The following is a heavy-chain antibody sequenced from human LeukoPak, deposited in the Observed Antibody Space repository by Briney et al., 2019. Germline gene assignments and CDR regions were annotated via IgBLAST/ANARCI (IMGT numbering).Heavy chain of an antibody. CDR2: IRYDGSNK. J-gene: IGHJ4*02. CDR3: AKGRYYDSSLDY. Sequence: GGSLRLSCAASGFTFSSYGMHWVRQAPGKGLEWVAFIRYDGSNKYYADSVKGRFTISRDNSKNTLYLQMNSLRAEDTAVYYCAKGRYYDSSLDYWGQGTLVTVSS. V-gene: IGHV3-30*02. CDR1: GFTFSSYG. D-gene: IGHD3-22*01.